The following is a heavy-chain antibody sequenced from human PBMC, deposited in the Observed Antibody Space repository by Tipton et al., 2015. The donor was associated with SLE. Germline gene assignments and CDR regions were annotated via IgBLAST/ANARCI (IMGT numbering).Heavy chain of an antibody. CDR3: ARTNRGCFDY. CDR1: GDSIISHY. CDR2: IYYTGST. Sequence: TLSLTCTVSGDSIISHYWSWIRQPPGKGLEWLGYIYYTGSTNYNPSLQSRVTMSVDTSKNQVSLKLTSVTAADTAVYYCARTNRGCFDYWGQGTLVTVSS. J-gene: IGHJ4*02. V-gene: IGHV4-59*11. D-gene: IGHD2-8*01.